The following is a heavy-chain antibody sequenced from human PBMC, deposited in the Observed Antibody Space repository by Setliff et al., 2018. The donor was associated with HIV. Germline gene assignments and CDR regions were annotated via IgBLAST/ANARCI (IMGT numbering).Heavy chain of an antibody. CDR1: GFTFGDFA. CDR2: IRSKAYGGTT. V-gene: IGHV3-49*04. CDR3: LLYCSGTSCHLPDV. Sequence: GGSLRLSCAVSGFTFGDFAMTWVRQAPGKGLEWVGVIRSKAYGGTTEHAASVRGRFTISRDDSKSLAYLQMNSLTTEDTAVYYCLLYCSGTSCHLPDVWGQGTTVTVSS. D-gene: IGHD2-2*01. J-gene: IGHJ6*02.